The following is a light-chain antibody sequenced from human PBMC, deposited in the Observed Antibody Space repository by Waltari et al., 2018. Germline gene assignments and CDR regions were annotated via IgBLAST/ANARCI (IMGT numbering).Light chain of an antibody. CDR2: KVN. J-gene: IGLJ2*01. V-gene: IGLV2-23*02. CDR1: SSDVGSYNL. CDR3: CSYAGKNTVL. Sequence: QSALTQPASVSASPEQSITLSCTGTSSDVGSYNLVSWYQQQPGKATKIVISKVNERPSGVSIRFSGSKSGNTASRTISGLEAENEADYYCCSYAGKNTVLFGGGTKLTVL.